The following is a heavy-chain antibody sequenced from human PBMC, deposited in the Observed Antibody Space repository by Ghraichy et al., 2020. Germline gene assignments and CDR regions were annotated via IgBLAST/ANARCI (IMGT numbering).Heavy chain of an antibody. D-gene: IGHD3-10*01. CDR3: AKDERHYYGSGSYSPFDY. J-gene: IGHJ4*02. CDR2: ISGSGGST. Sequence: GGSLRLSCAASGFTFSSYAMSWVRQAPGKGLEWVSAISGSGGSTYYADSVKGRFTISRDNSKNTLYLQMNSLRAEDTAVYYCAKDERHYYGSGSYSPFDYWGQGTLVTVSS. V-gene: IGHV3-23*01. CDR1: GFTFSSYA.